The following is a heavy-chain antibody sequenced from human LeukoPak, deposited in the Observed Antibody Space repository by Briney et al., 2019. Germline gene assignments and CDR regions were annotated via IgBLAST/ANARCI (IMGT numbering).Heavy chain of an antibody. D-gene: IGHD5-24*01. CDR2: IYYSGST. J-gene: IGHJ4*02. CDR3: ARREEEMASPGFDY. V-gene: IGHV4-39*01. CDR1: GGSISSSSYY. Sequence: SETLSLTCTVSGGSISSSSYYWGWIRQPPGKGLEWIGSIYYSGSTYYNPSLKSRVTISVDTSKNQFSLKLSSVTAADTAVYYCARREEEMASPGFDYWGQGTLVTVSS.